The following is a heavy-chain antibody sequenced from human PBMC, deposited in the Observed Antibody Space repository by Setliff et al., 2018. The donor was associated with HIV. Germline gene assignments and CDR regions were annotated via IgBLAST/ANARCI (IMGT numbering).Heavy chain of an antibody. D-gene: IGHD6-13*01. CDR1: GFTFSNYW. J-gene: IGHJ6*03. V-gene: IGHV3-7*03. CDR2: IKQDGSEK. Sequence: GGSLRLSCAASGFTFSNYWMSWVRQAPGKGLEWVANIKQDGSEKYYVDSVKGRFTISRDNAKNSLYLQMNSLRAEDTAVYYCARVDGSSSWFYYYYYYMDIWGKGTTVTVSS. CDR3: ARVDGSSSWFYYYYYYMDI.